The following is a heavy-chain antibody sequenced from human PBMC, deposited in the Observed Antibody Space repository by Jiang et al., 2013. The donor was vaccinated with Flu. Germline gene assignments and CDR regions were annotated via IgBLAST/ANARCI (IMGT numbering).Heavy chain of an antibody. CDR3: ARGDWGDLSFPAPYFDY. CDR2: IYTSGST. Sequence: PGLVKPSQTLSLTCTVSGGSISSGSYYWTWIRQPAGKGLEWIGRIYTSGSTNYNPSLKSRVTISVDTSKNQFSLKLRSVTAADTAVYYCARGDWGDLSFPAPYFDYWGQGTLVTVSS. D-gene: IGHD2-21*02. V-gene: IGHV4-61*02. CDR1: GGSISSGSYY. J-gene: IGHJ4*02.